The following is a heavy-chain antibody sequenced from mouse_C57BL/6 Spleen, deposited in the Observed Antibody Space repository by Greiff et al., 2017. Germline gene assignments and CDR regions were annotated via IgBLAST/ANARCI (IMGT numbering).Heavy chain of an antibody. CDR2: IDPSDSYT. Sequence: QVQLQQPGAELVRPGTSVKLSCKASGYTFTSYWMHWVKQRPGQGLEWIGVIDPSDSYTNYNQKFKGKATLTVDTSSSTAYMQLSSLTSEDSAVYYCARGDYDEGLAYWGQGTLVTVSA. CDR1: GYTFTSYW. J-gene: IGHJ3*01. CDR3: ARGDYDEGLAY. D-gene: IGHD2-4*01. V-gene: IGHV1-59*01.